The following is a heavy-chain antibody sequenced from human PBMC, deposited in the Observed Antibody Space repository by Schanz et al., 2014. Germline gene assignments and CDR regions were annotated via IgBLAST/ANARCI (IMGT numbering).Heavy chain of an antibody. CDR1: GGTLDTYK. V-gene: IGHV1-69*02. Sequence: QIQLVQSGPEVKKPGSSVRVSCKASGGTLDTYKIAWVRQAPGQGLEWMGRIIPFLAVSNYAQDFQGRVTSTADRATSTVHMDLRSLRSEDTGLYYCAEAGRGYAYPLDSYPMDVWGQ. CDR2: IIPFLAVS. J-gene: IGHJ6*02. CDR3: AEAGRGYAYPLDSYPMDV. D-gene: IGHD3-16*01.